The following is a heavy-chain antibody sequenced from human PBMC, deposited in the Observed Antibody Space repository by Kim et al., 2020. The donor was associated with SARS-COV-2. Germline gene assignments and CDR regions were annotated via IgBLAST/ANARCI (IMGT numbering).Heavy chain of an antibody. CDR2: IRSKAYGWTT. CDR1: GFTFGDYA. CDR3: TSSYCGGDCPGDAFDI. V-gene: IGHV3-49*04. J-gene: IGHJ3*02. Sequence: GGSLRLSCTASGFTFGDYAMSWVRQAPGKGLEWVGCIRSKAYGWTTAYAASVKGRFTISRDDSKNIAYLQMNSLKTEDTAVYYCTSSYCGGDCPGDAFDIWGQGTMVTVSS. D-gene: IGHD2-21*01.